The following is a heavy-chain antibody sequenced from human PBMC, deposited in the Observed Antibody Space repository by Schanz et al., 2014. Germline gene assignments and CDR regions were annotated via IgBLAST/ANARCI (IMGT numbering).Heavy chain of an antibody. Sequence: QVQLVQSGAEVKKPGASVRVSCKASGYTFTTYAMIWVRQAPGQGLEWVGWISVYTGNTKYGQKVQGRVTMTADTSTNTAYMELSSLRSDDTAVYYCARAEYDILTGSYSRLDPWGQGTLVTVSS. J-gene: IGHJ5*02. CDR2: ISVYTGNT. CDR1: GYTFTTYA. V-gene: IGHV1-18*01. CDR3: ARAEYDILTGSYSRLDP. D-gene: IGHD3-9*01.